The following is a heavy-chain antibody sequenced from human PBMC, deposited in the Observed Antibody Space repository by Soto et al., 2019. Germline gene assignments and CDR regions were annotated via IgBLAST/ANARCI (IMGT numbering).Heavy chain of an antibody. CDR2: LYYTGTT. V-gene: IGHV4-39*01. CDR1: GGSIGSSSYY. CDR3: GAYCSRNYCYYWFDP. D-gene: IGHD2-2*01. J-gene: IGHJ5*02. Sequence: SETLSLTCSVSGGSIGSSSYYFGWIRQPPGKGLEWIGSLYYTGTTYYNSSLKSRVTISADKSQNQFSLRLSSVTAADTAVYYCGAYCSRNYCYYWFDPWGQGTLVTVSS.